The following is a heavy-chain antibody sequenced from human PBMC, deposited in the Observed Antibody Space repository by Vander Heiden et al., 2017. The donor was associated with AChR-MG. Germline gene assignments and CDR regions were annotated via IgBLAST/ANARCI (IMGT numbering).Heavy chain of an antibody. Sequence: QVQLQESGPGLVKPSGTLSLTRAVSGGPISSSNWWSWVRQPPGKGLEWIGEIYHSGSTNYNPSLKSRVTISVDKSKNQFSLKLSSVTAADTAVYYCARALQVRGKSGHFDYWGQGTLVTVSS. CDR3: ARALQVRGKSGHFDY. CDR1: GGPISSSNW. J-gene: IGHJ4*02. V-gene: IGHV4-4*02. CDR2: IYHSGST. D-gene: IGHD3-10*01.